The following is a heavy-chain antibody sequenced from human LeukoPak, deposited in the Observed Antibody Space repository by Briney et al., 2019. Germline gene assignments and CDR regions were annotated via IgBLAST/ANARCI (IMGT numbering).Heavy chain of an antibody. CDR1: GGSFSGYY. Sequence: TSETLSLTCAVYGGSFSGYYWSWIRQPPGKGLEWIGKINHSGSTNYNPSLKSRVTISVDTSKNQFSLKLSSVTAADTAVYYCARVARGRHYYDSSGYLWGQGTLVTVSS. V-gene: IGHV4-34*01. CDR3: ARVARGRHYYDSSGYL. J-gene: IGHJ4*02. D-gene: IGHD3-22*01. CDR2: INHSGST.